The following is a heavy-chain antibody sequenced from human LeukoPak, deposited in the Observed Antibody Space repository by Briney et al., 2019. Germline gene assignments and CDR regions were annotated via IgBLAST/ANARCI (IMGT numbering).Heavy chain of an antibody. CDR3: VREGMIVAVTPFDY. CDR2: IYYSGST. Sequence: SETLSLTCTVSGGSISSYYWSWIRQPPGKGLEWIGYIYYSGSTNYNPSLKSRVTISVDTSKNQFSLKLSSVTAADTAVYYCVREGMIVAVTPFDYWGQGTLVTVSS. J-gene: IGHJ4*02. D-gene: IGHD3-22*01. CDR1: GGSISSYY. V-gene: IGHV4-59*01.